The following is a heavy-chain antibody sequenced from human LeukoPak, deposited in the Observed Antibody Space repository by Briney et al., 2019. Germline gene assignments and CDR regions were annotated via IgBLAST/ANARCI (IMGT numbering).Heavy chain of an antibody. CDR1: GFTVSDYY. D-gene: IGHD3-10*01. J-gene: IGHJ2*01. V-gene: IGHV3-53*01. Sequence: PGGSLRLPCAASGFTVSDYYMSWVRQAPGKGLEWVSVIYSGGSTYYADSVKGRFTISRDNSKNTLYLQMNSLRADDTAVYYCARDFASGWYFDLWGRGTLVTVSS. CDR3: ARDFASGWYFDL. CDR2: IYSGGST.